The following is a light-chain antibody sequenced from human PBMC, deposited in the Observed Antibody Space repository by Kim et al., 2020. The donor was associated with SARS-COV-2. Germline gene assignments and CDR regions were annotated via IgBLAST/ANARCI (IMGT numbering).Light chain of an antibody. V-gene: IGLV3-21*04. CDR1: NIGSKS. CDR3: QVWDSSSDHPV. J-gene: IGLJ3*02. Sequence: APGKTARLTCGGNNIGSKSVHWYQQKPGQAPVLVIYYDSARPSGIPERFSGSNSGNTATLTISRVEAGDEADYYCQVWDSSSDHPVFGGGTKLTVL. CDR2: YDS.